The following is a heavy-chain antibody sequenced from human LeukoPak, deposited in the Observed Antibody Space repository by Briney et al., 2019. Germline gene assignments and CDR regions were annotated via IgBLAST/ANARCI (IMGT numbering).Heavy chain of an antibody. CDR2: IRGNGDT. CDR3: AKASWVSSTDAVR. Sequence: GGSLRLSCAASGLSFSSFAMSWVRQGPARGLEWVSSIRGNGDTFYADSVKGRFTLFSDSSTNTVYFQLNNLRVEDTATYYCAKASWVSSTDAVRWGQGTLVTVSS. D-gene: IGHD3-16*01. V-gene: IGHV3-23*01. J-gene: IGHJ4*02. CDR1: GLSFSSFA.